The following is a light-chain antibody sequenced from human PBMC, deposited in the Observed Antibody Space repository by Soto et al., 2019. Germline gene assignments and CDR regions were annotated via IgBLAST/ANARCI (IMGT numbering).Light chain of an antibody. CDR1: QSVLYSSNNKNY. CDR3: QQYYSTPFT. V-gene: IGKV4-1*01. Sequence: DIVMTQSPDSLAVSLGEXATINCKSSQSVLYSSNNKNYLAWYQQKPGQPPKLLIYWASTRESGVPDRFSGSGSGTDFTLTISSLQAEDVAVYYCQQYYSTPFTFGGGTKVDIK. J-gene: IGKJ4*01. CDR2: WAS.